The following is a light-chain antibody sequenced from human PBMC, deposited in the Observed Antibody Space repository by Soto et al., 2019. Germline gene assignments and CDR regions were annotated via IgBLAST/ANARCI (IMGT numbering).Light chain of an antibody. CDR3: QQYNSYSWT. V-gene: IGKV1-5*01. CDR2: DAS. Sequence: DIQMTQSPSPLSSSVGDRVTITFRASQSISSWLAWYQQKPGKAPKLLIYDASSLESGVPSRFSGSGSGTEFTLTISSLQPDDFATYYCQQYNSYSWTFGQGTKWIS. J-gene: IGKJ1*01. CDR1: QSISSW.